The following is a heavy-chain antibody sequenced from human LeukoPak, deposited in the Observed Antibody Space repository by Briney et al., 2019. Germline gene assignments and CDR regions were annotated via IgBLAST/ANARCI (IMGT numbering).Heavy chain of an antibody. CDR2: ISGSGGST. J-gene: IGHJ4*02. V-gene: IGHV3-23*01. CDR3: ANHAAVGDAYYFDY. CDR1: GFTFSSYA. D-gene: IGHD3-16*01. Sequence: GSLRLSCAASGFTFSSYAMSWVRQAPGKGLEWVSAISGSGGSTYYAASVKGRFTISRDNSKNTLYLQMNSLRAEDTAVYYCANHAAVGDAYYFDYWGQGPLVTVSS.